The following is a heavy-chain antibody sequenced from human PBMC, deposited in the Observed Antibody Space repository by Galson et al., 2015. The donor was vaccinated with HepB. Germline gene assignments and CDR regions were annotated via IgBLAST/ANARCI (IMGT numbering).Heavy chain of an antibody. CDR2: ISYDGSNK. Sequence: SLRLSCAASGFTFSSYGMHWVRQAPGKGLEWVAVISYDGSNKYYADSVKGRFTISRDNSKNTLYLQMNSLRAEDTAVYYCAKDLDPDTYCSSTSCYLWTFDYWGQGTLVTVSS. V-gene: IGHV3-30*18. CDR1: GFTFSSYG. D-gene: IGHD2-2*01. CDR3: AKDLDPDTYCSSTSCYLWTFDY. J-gene: IGHJ4*02.